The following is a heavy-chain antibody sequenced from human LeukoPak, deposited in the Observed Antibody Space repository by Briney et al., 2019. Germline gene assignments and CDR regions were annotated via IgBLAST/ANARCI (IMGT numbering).Heavy chain of an antibody. CDR1: GFTFSSYA. D-gene: IGHD3-10*01. V-gene: IGHV3-23*01. CDR3: AKDRTGSIYDAFDI. Sequence: PGGSLRLSCAASGFTFSSYAMSWVRQAPGKGLEWVSVINFSGGDTYYADSVKGRFTISRDDSKNTLYLQMNSLRAEDAAVYYCAKDRTGSIYDAFDIWGQGTMVTVSS. J-gene: IGHJ3*02. CDR2: INFSGGDT.